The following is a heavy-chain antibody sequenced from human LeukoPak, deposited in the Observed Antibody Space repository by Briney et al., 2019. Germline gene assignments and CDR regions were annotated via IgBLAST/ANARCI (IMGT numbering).Heavy chain of an antibody. V-gene: IGHV3-49*03. D-gene: IGHD3-22*01. Sequence: GGSLRLSCTASGFTFGDYAMNWIRQAPGKGLEWVGFIRSKTYGGTTEYAASVRGRFTISRDDSKSIAYLQMNSLKTEDTAVYYCTRAAGTSGYYYYFQHWGQGTLVTVSS. J-gene: IGHJ1*01. CDR1: GFTFGDYA. CDR3: TRAAGTSGYYYYFQH. CDR2: IRSKTYGGTT.